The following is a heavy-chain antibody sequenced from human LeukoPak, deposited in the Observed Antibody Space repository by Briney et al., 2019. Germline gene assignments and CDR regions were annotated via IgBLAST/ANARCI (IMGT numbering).Heavy chain of an antibody. V-gene: IGHV4-31*03. D-gene: IGHD2-2*01. J-gene: IGHJ4*02. CDR2: IYYSGST. CDR3: ARVDCSSTSCYSDY. CDR1: GGSISSGGYY. Sequence: PSQTLSLTCTVSGGSISSGGYYWSWIRQHSGKGLEWIGYIYYSGSTYYNPSLKSRVTISVDTSKNQFSLKLSSMTAADTAVYYCARVDCSSTSCYSDYWGQGTLVTVSS.